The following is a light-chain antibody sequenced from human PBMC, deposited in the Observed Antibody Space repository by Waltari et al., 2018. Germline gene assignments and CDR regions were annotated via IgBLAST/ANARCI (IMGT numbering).Light chain of an antibody. J-gene: IGKJ1*01. CDR3: QHYVSLPAT. V-gene: IGKV3-20*01. CDR1: QSVSRT. Sequence: EIVLTQSPGTLSLSPGERATLSCRASQSVSRTLAWYQQKPGQAPRLLIYGASTRATGIPERFSGGGSGTDFSLTISSLEPEDFAVYYCQHYVSLPATFGQGTKVEIK. CDR2: GAS.